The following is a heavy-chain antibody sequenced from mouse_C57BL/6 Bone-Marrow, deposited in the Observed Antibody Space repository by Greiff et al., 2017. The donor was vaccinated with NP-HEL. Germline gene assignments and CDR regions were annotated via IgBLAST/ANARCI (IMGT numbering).Heavy chain of an antibody. CDR2: INPGSGGT. CDR1: GYAFTNYL. J-gene: IGHJ1*03. V-gene: IGHV1-54*01. D-gene: IGHD1-1*01. Sequence: QVQLQQSGAELVRPRTSVKVSCKASGYAFTNYLIEWVKQRPGQGLEWIGVINPGSGGTNYNEKFKGKATLTADKSSSTAYMQLSSLTSEDSAVYFCARPDYGSSYWYFDVWGTGTTVTVSS. CDR3: ARPDYGSSYWYFDV.